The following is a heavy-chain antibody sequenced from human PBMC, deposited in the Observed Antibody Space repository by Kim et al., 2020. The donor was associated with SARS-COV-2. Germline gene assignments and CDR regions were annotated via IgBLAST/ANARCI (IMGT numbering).Heavy chain of an antibody. J-gene: IGHJ3*02. Sequence: KGRFTISRDNSKNTLYLQMNSLRAEDTAVYYCAKDRVPGLMVYAIDAFDIWGQGTMVTVSS. D-gene: IGHD2-8*01. CDR3: AKDRVPGLMVYAIDAFDI. V-gene: IGHV3-30*02.